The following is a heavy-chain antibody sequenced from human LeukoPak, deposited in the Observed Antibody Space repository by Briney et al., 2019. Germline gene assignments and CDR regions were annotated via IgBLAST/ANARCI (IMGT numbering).Heavy chain of an antibody. J-gene: IGHJ4*02. CDR1: GYTFSSYD. V-gene: IGHV1-8*01. D-gene: IGHD4-17*01. CDR2: MNPNSGNT. Sequence: ASVKVSCKASGYTFSSYDINWVRQATGQGLEWMGWMNPNSGNTDYAQRFQGRVTMTRNTSISTAYMELSSLRSEDTAVYYCARGDFGDYFLDYWGQGTLVTVSS. CDR3: ARGDFGDYFLDY.